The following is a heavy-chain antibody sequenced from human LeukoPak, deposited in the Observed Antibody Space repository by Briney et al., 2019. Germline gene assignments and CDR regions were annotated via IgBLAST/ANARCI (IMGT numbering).Heavy chain of an antibody. CDR3: ARGGTVTYYYYYPLDV. V-gene: IGHV3-21*01. Sequence: PGGSLRLSCAASGFTFSTDSMNWVRQAPGKGLEWVAFISSSTTYIYCADSVKGRFTISRDNAKNSLYLQMNNLRAEDTAIYYCARGGTVTYYYYYPLDVWGQGTTVTVSS. J-gene: IGHJ6*02. D-gene: IGHD4-11*01. CDR1: GFTFSTDS. CDR2: ISSSTTYI.